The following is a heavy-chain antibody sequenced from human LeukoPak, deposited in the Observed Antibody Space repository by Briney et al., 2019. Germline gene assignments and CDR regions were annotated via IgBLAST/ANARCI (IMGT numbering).Heavy chain of an antibody. J-gene: IGHJ3*02. Sequence: GGSLRLSCAASGFTFSGYGMHWVRQAPGKGREWVAVIWYDGSNKYYADSVKGRFTISRDNSKNTLYLQMNSLRAEDTAVYYCAKDRSGSSWYEAFDIWGQGTMVTVSS. D-gene: IGHD6-13*01. CDR1: GFTFSGYG. CDR2: IWYDGSNK. V-gene: IGHV3-33*06. CDR3: AKDRSGSSWYEAFDI.